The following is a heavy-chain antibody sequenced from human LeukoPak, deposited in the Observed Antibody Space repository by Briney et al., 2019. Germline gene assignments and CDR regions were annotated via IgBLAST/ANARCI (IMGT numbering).Heavy chain of an antibody. CDR2: ITWNSGII. Sequence: GGSLRLSCAASGFTFDDYAMHWVRQAPGKGLEWVSGITWNSGIIGYADSVKGRFTISRDNPKNTLYLQMGSLRDEDLAVYYCARARVAAKSGYMDVWGTGTTVTISS. CDR1: GFTFDDYA. V-gene: IGHV3-9*03. CDR3: ARARVAAKSGYMDV. D-gene: IGHD2-15*01. J-gene: IGHJ6*03.